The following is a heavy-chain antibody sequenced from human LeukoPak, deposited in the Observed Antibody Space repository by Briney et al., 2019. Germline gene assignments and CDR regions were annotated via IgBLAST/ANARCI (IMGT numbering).Heavy chain of an antibody. D-gene: IGHD2-21*02. Sequence: ASVKVSCKASGYTFTSYDINWVRQATGQGLEWMGWMNPNSGNTGYAQKFQGRVTMTEDTSTDTAYMELSSLRSEDTAVYYCATAFVVVTADYYFDYWGQGTLVTVSS. J-gene: IGHJ4*02. CDR1: GYTFTSYD. CDR2: MNPNSGNT. CDR3: ATAFVVVTADYYFDY. V-gene: IGHV1-8*01.